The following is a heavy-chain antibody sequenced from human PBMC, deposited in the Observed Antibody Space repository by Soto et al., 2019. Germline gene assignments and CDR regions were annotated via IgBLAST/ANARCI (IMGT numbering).Heavy chain of an antibody. CDR3: ARGGTYYYDSSGYYNH. Sequence: ASVKVSCKASGGTFSSYAISWVRQAPGQGLEWMGGIIPIFGTANYAQKFQGRVTITADESTSTAYMELSSLRSEDTAVYYCARGGTYYYDSSGYYNHWGQGTLVTVSS. D-gene: IGHD3-22*01. CDR1: GGTFSSYA. J-gene: IGHJ5*02. CDR2: IIPIFGTA. V-gene: IGHV1-69*13.